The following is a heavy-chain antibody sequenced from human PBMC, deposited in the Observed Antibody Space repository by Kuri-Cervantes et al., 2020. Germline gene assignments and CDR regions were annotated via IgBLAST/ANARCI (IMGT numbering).Heavy chain of an antibody. Sequence: GGSLRLSCAASGFTVSSNYMSWVRQAPGKGLEWVANIKQDGSEKYYVDSVKGRFTISRDNAKNSLYLQMNSLRAEDTAVCYCARDVVVPAAIKATYHYYYGMDVWGQGTTVTVSS. CDR2: IKQDGSEK. CDR3: ARDVVVPAAIKATYHYYYGMDV. V-gene: IGHV3-7*01. D-gene: IGHD2-2*01. J-gene: IGHJ6*02. CDR1: GFTVSSNY.